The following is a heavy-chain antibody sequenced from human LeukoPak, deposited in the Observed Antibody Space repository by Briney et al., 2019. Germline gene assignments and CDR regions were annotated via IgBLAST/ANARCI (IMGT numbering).Heavy chain of an antibody. CDR2: IYSGGST. CDR3: ASTYYYDSSGYWTDDAFDI. D-gene: IGHD3-22*01. J-gene: IGHJ3*02. V-gene: IGHV3-53*01. CDR1: GFTVSSNY. Sequence: GGSLRLSCAASGFTVSSNYMSWVRQAPGKGLEWVSVIYSGGSTYYADSVKGRFTISRDNSKNTLYLQMNSLRAEDTAVYYCASTYYYDSSGYWTDDAFDIWGQGTMVTVSS.